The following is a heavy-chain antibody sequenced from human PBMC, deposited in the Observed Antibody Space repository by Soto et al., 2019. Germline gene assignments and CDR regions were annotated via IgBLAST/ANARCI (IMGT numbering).Heavy chain of an antibody. J-gene: IGHJ3*02. V-gene: IGHV3-53*02. Sequence: EVQLVETGGGLVQPGGSLRLSCAASGFAVSSNYMNWVRQAPGKGLEWVSVLYTGGSTHYAGSVKGRFTISRDSSQNTLYLQRNSLRGEDTAVYYCARDGPGFGDAFDIWGQGTMVTVSA. CDR1: GFAVSSNY. CDR3: ARDGPGFGDAFDI. CDR2: LYTGGST. D-gene: IGHD3-10*01.